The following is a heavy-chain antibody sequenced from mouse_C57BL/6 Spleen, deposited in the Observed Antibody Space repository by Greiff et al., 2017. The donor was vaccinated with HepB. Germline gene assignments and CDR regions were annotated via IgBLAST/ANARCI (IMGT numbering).Heavy chain of an antibody. CDR3: ARSEGSQATDY. J-gene: IGHJ2*01. CDR1: GYTFTSYW. Sequence: QVQLKQPGAELVRPGTSVKLSCKASGYTFTSYWMHWVKQRPGQGLEWIGVIDPSDSYTNYNQKFKGKATLTVDTSSSTAYMQLSSLTSEDSAVYYCARSEGSQATDYWGQGTTLTVSS. CDR2: IDPSDSYT. D-gene: IGHD3-2*02. V-gene: IGHV1-59*01.